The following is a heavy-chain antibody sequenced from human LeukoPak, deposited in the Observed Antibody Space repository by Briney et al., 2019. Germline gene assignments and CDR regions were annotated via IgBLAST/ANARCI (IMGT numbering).Heavy chain of an antibody. V-gene: IGHV6-1*01. CDR1: GDSVSSNSAA. CDR3: ARERGYGSGKWGYYYYYYMDV. Sequence: SQTLSLTCAISGDSVSSNSAAWNWIRQSPSRGLEWLGWTYYRSKWYNDYAVSVKSRITINPDTSKNQFSLQLNSVTPEDTAVYYCARERGYGSGKWGYYYYYYMDVWGKGTTVTVSS. D-gene: IGHD3-10*01. J-gene: IGHJ6*03. CDR2: TYYRSKWYN.